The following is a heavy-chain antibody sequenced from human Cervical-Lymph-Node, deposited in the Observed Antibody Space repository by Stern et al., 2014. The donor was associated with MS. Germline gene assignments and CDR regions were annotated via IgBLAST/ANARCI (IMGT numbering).Heavy chain of an antibody. J-gene: IGHJ4*02. Sequence: VQLVESGGGVVQPGRSLSLSCAASGFTFSNSGMHWVRQAPGRGMEWVALISYDGSSRIYADSVKGRFTISRDNSKNTLYLQMNSLRADDTAVYYCAKAPVVYSAPLDYWGQGTLVTVSS. CDR1: GFTFSNSG. CDR3: AKAPVVYSAPLDY. V-gene: IGHV3-30*18. D-gene: IGHD4-23*01. CDR2: ISYDGSSR.